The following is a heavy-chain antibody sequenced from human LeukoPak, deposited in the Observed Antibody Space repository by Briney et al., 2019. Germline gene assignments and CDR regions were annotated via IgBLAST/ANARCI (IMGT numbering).Heavy chain of an antibody. CDR2: IRGSAYGGGTT. Sequence: PGGSLRLSCAASGFTFSSYWMSWVRQAPGQGLEWVGFIRGSAYGGGTTFYAASLEGRFSISRDDSKTIAYLHMNSLTTEDTAVYYCSGATDYDSGGYPPDYWGQGTLVTVSS. CDR3: SGATDYDSGGYPPDY. CDR1: GFTFSSYW. V-gene: IGHV3-49*04. J-gene: IGHJ4*02. D-gene: IGHD3-22*01.